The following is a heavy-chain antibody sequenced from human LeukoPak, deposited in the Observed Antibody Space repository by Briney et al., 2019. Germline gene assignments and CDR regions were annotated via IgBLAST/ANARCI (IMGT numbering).Heavy chain of an antibody. CDR1: GFTFSSYG. CDR3: ARDTLTFYYYDSSGYPY. D-gene: IGHD3-22*01. Sequence: GGSLRLSCAASGFTFSSYGMHWVRQAPGKGLEWVAVIWYDGSNKYYADSVKGRFTISRDNSKNTLYLQMNSLRAEDTAVYYCARDTLTFYYYDSSGYPYWGQGTLVTVSS. CDR2: IWYDGSNK. V-gene: IGHV3-33*01. J-gene: IGHJ4*02.